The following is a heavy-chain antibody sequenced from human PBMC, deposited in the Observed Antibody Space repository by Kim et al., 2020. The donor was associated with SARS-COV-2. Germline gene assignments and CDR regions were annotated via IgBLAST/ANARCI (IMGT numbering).Heavy chain of an antibody. J-gene: IGHJ4*02. CDR3: AREPAGYYYKDY. CDR1: GYTFTSSH. Sequence: ASVKVSCKASGYTFTSSHIHWARQAPGQGLEWMGIIAPRNGDTKFAQQFQGTVTMTRDTSTNTVYMELSSLRSDDTAVHYCAREPAGYYYKDYWGQGTLV. D-gene: IGHD3-10*01. V-gene: IGHV1-46*01. CDR2: IAPRNGDT.